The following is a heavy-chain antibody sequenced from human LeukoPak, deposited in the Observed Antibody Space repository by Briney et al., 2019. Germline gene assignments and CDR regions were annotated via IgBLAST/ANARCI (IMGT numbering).Heavy chain of an antibody. V-gene: IGHV1-69*13. CDR2: IIPIFGTA. D-gene: IGHD3-3*01. Sequence: SVKVSCKASGGTFSSYAISWVRQAPGQGLEWMGGIIPIFGTANYAQKFQGRVTITSDESTSTAYMERSSLRSEDTAVYYCARVPTPYADFWSGYYAYFDYWGQGTLVTVSS. J-gene: IGHJ4*02. CDR1: GGTFSSYA. CDR3: ARVPTPYADFWSGYYAYFDY.